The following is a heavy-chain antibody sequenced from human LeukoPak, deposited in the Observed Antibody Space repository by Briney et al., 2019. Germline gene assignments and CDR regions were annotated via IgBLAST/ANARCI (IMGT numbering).Heavy chain of an antibody. Sequence: PGGSLRLSCAASGFSFTDYSMNWVRQAPGKGLEWLSYIGPSGSSIHYADSVKGRFTTSTDSAQNSLYLQMNSLRDEDTALYYCVRARYYSFDYWGQGTVVTVSS. J-gene: IGHJ4*02. CDR2: IGPSGSSI. CDR1: GFSFTDYS. CDR3: VRARYYSFDY. D-gene: IGHD1-26*01. V-gene: IGHV3-48*02.